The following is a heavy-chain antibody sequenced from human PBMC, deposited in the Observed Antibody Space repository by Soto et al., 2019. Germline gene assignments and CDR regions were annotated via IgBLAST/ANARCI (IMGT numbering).Heavy chain of an antibody. CDR2: ISSSGSTI. Sequence: GGALILSCAASGFTSSSYEMNWVREAPGKGLEWVSYISSSGSTIYYADSVKGRFTISRDNAKNSLYLQMNSLRAEDTAVYYCARELVPAAHRNYGMDVWGQGTTVTVSS. CDR1: GFTSSSYE. V-gene: IGHV3-48*03. J-gene: IGHJ6*02. D-gene: IGHD2-2*01. CDR3: ARELVPAAHRNYGMDV.